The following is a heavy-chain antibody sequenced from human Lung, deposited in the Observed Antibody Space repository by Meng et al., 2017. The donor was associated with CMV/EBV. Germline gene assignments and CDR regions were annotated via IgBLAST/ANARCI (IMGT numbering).Heavy chain of an antibody. J-gene: IGHJ4*02. CDR2: IYSKGNT. CDR1: GGYIHNYY. Sequence: QVQLQESGPGLVKPSETLSVTCTVSGGYIHNYYWGLSRQPPGKGLEWIGQIYSKGNTNYNPSLGSRVTISVDTSKSQFSLHLRSVTTEDTAVYFCARAGHFFDYGDFWGPGILVTVSS. CDR3: ARAGHFFDYGDF. D-gene: IGHD3-16*01. V-gene: IGHV4-59*01.